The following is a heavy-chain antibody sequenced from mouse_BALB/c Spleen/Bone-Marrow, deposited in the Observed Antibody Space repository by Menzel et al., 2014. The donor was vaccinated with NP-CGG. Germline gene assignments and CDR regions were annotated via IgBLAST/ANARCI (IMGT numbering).Heavy chain of an antibody. CDR1: GFTFSSYA. D-gene: IGHD2-4*01. V-gene: IGHV5-9-3*01. J-gene: IGHJ3*01. Sequence: EVKLVESGGGLVKPGGSLKLSCAASGFTFSSYAMSWVRQTPEKRLEWVATISSGGSYTYYPDSVKGRFTISRDNPKNTLYLQMSSLRSEDTAMYYCARKSYYDYDGRPWFAYWGQGTLVTVSA. CDR2: ISSGGSYT. CDR3: ARKSYYDYDGRPWFAY.